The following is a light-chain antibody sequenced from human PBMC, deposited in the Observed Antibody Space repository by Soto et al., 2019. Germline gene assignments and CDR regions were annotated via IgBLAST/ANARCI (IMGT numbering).Light chain of an antibody. CDR1: QRIDTY. V-gene: IGKV1-39*01. Sequence: DIQMTQSPSSLSASIRDGVTITCRASQRIDTYLNWYQQKPGKAPKLLIYGAFILQDGVPSRFSGSGSGTDFTLTISSLQPEDFATYYCQQSYTTPRTFGQGTKVEIK. CDR3: QQSYTTPRT. CDR2: GAF. J-gene: IGKJ1*01.